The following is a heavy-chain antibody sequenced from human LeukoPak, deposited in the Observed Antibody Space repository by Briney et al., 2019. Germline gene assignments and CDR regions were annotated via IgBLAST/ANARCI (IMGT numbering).Heavy chain of an antibody. CDR2: VSSDGTT. Sequence: SETLSLTCSVSGDSVTSSYWNXXRXXXXXXXXXIGYVSSDGTTNYXPXLXSXLXXXVDTTKNDISLILTSVTAADTAIYYCARLDCIVEGCYNHWGRGTLVTVSS. D-gene: IGHD2-15*01. J-gene: IGHJ4*02. CDR1: GDSVTSSY. CDR3: ARLDCIVEGCYNH. V-gene: IGHV4-59*08.